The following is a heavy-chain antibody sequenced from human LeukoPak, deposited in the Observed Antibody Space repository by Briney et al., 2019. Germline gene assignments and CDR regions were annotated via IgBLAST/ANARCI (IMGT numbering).Heavy chain of an antibody. CDR2: IYYSGST. Sequence: SETLSLTCTVYGGPFSSYYWSWIRQPPGKGLEWIGYIYYSGSTNYNPSLKSRVTISVDTSKNQFSLKLSSVTAADTAVYYCARHKLGYYSGGSCYSTLYFDYWGQGTLVTVSS. CDR1: GGPFSSYY. D-gene: IGHD2-15*01. V-gene: IGHV4-59*08. J-gene: IGHJ4*02. CDR3: ARHKLGYYSGGSCYSTLYFDY.